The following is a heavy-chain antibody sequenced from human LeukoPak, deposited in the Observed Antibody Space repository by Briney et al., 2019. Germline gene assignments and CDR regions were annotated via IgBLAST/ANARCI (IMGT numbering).Heavy chain of an antibody. D-gene: IGHD5-18*01. CDR2: ISGSGSGT. V-gene: IGHV3-23*01. CDR1: GFTFSSYA. J-gene: IGHJ4*02. Sequence: GGSLRLSCAASGFTFSSYAMTWVRQAPGKGLEWVSAISGSGSGTYYADSVKGRFTISRDNSKNTLYLQMNTLRAEDTAVYYCAKDRGYSYGLFDYWGRGALVTVSS. CDR3: AKDRGYSYGLFDY.